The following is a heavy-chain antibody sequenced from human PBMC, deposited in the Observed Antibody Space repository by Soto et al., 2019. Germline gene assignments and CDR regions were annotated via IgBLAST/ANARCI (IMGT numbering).Heavy chain of an antibody. CDR3: AKRDVPHSTSNAYFYDH. CDR1: GFPFAPST. Sequence: GGSLRLSCGVSGFPFAPSTMSWVRQAPGKGLEWVSTISVSVGSTYSADSVQGRFTVSSDISDNTLFLRMTSLTADDTAVYFCAKRDVPHSTSNAYFYDHWVRGVLVTVSS. CDR2: ISVSVGST. J-gene: IGHJ4*02. D-gene: IGHD2-21*02. V-gene: IGHV3-23*01.